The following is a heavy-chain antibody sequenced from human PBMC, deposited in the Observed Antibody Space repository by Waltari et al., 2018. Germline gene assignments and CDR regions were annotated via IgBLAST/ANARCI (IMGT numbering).Heavy chain of an antibody. CDR3: ATGRYRFFDY. CDR1: GFTFSSNF. J-gene: IGHJ4*02. Sequence: EVQLVEYGGGSIQPGGSLRLSCGASGFTFSSNFMSWVRQAPGKGLEWVSINYNDGTTYYGDSVKGRFTIYRDNSKSTMYLQMNTLRTEDTAVYYCATGRYRFFDYWGQGTLVTVSS. D-gene: IGHD1-26*01. V-gene: IGHV3-53*01. CDR2: NYNDGTT.